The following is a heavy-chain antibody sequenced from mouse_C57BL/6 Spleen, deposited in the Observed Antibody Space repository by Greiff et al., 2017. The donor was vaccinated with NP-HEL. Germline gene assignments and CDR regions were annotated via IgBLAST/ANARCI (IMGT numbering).Heavy chain of an antibody. V-gene: IGHV3-6*01. Sequence: EVKVEESGPGLVKPSQSLSLTCSVTGYSITSGYYWNWIRQFPGNKLEWMGYISYDGSNNYNPSLKNRISITRDTSKNQFFLKLNSVTTEDTATYYCARGDYYGSTLYFDVWGTGTTVTVSS. CDR3: ARGDYYGSTLYFDV. D-gene: IGHD1-1*01. J-gene: IGHJ1*03. CDR1: GYSITSGYY. CDR2: ISYDGSN.